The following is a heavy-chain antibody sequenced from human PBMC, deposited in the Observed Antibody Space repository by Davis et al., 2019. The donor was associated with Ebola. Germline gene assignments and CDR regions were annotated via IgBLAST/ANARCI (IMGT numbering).Heavy chain of an antibody. V-gene: IGHV3-23*01. CDR2: ISGSGGST. CDR3: TRGGSSDYDFWSGYYYYYYGMDV. D-gene: IGHD3-3*01. Sequence: GESLKISCAASGFTFSSYWMSWVRQAPGKGLEWVSAISGSGGSTYYADSVKGRFTISRDNSKNTLYLQMNSLRAEDTAVYYCTRGGSSDYDFWSGYYYYYYGMDVWGQGTTVTVSS. J-gene: IGHJ6*02. CDR1: GFTFSSYW.